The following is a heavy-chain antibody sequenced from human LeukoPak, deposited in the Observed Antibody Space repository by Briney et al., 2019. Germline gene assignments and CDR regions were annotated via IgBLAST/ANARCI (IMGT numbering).Heavy chain of an antibody. Sequence: GRSLRLSCAASGFTFSSYGMHWVRQAPGKGREWVAVICYDGSNKYYAGSVKGGFTISRDNSKNTLYLQMNSLRADDTAVYYCAKDLRDYRYSFDYWGQGTLVTVSS. J-gene: IGHJ4*02. CDR1: GFTFSSYG. V-gene: IGHV3-33*06. D-gene: IGHD4-17*01. CDR2: ICYDGSNK. CDR3: AKDLRDYRYSFDY.